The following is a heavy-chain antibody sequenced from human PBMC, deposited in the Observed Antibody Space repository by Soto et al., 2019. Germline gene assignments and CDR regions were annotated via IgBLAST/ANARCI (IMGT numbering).Heavy chain of an antibody. V-gene: IGHV3-74*01. CDR3: ASLGESRCF. Sequence: GGSLRLSCAASGFTFSSYWMHWVRQAPGKGLVWVSRISSDGSTTNYADSVKGRFTISRDNAKNTLYLQMNSLRAEDTAVYYCASLGESRCFWGQRSFVPGSS. D-gene: IGHD3-10*01. CDR2: ISSDGSTT. CDR1: GFTFSSYW. J-gene: IGHJ1*01.